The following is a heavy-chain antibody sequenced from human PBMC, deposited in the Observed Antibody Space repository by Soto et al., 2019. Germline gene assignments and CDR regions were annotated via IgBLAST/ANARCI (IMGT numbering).Heavy chain of an antibody. J-gene: IGHJ3*02. CDR2: IYRTGST. CDR1: GGSISTYY. V-gene: IGHV4-59*01. D-gene: IGHD3-3*01. CDR3: ARQIGDDPFDI. Sequence: SETLSLTCTVSGGSISTYYWNWIRQPPGKGLEWIGYIYRTGSTHYNPSLNGRVAISLDTSRNKFSLKLNSVTAADTAVYFCARQIGDDPFDIWGQGTMVTVSS.